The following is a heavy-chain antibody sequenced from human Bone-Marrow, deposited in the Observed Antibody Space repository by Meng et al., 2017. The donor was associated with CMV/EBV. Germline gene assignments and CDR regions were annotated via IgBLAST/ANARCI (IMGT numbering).Heavy chain of an antibody. CDR2: IYPGDSDT. CDR3: ARSNYYDSSGYSYYYYGMDV. J-gene: IGHJ6*02. V-gene: IGHV5-51*01. D-gene: IGHD3-22*01. Sequence: KVSCKGSGYSFTSYWIGWVRQMPRKGLEWMGIIYPGDSDTRYSPSFQGQVTISADKSISTAYLQWSSLKASDTAMYYCARSNYYDSSGYSYYYYGMDVWGQGTTVTVSS. CDR1: GYSFTSYW.